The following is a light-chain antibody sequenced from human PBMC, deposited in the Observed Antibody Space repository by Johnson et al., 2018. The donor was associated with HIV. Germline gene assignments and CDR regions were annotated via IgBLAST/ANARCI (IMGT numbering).Light chain of an antibody. V-gene: IGLV1-51*02. CDR1: SSNIGNNY. CDR3: GTWDNSLGTGGV. CDR2: ENN. Sequence: QSVLTQPPSVSAAPGQKVTISCSGSSSNIGNNYVSWYQQLPGTAPKLLIYENNKRPSGIPDRFSGSKSGTSATLGITGLQTGDEADYYCGTWDNSLGTGGVFGTGTKVPVL. J-gene: IGLJ1*01.